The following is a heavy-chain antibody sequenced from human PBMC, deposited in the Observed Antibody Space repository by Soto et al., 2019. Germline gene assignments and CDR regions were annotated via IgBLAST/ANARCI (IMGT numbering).Heavy chain of an antibody. J-gene: IGHJ4*02. D-gene: IGHD1-26*01. CDR3: AKDGSHNFDY. CDR1: GLTFSHYA. CDR2: MSYDGSNE. Sequence: QVQLVESGGGVVQPGRSPRLSCAASGLTFSHYAMHWVRQAPGKGLEWVALMSYDGSNEYYADSVKGRFTISRDNSKNTLYLQMNSLRAEATAVYYCAKDGSHNFDYWGQATLGTVSS. V-gene: IGHV3-30*18.